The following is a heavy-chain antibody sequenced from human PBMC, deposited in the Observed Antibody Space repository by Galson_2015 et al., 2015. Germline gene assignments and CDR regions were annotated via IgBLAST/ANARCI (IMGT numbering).Heavy chain of an antibody. V-gene: IGHV3-74*01. CDR2: IYTDGVST. CDR3: ARGPTFYYMDV. CDR1: GFAFNTYW. Sequence: SLRLSCAASGFAFNTYWMYWVRQAPGKGLVWVSRIYTDGVSTIYADSVKGRFTISRDNAVNTLSLQMNSLRVEDTAVYYCARGPTFYYMDVWGKGTTVTVSS. J-gene: IGHJ6*03.